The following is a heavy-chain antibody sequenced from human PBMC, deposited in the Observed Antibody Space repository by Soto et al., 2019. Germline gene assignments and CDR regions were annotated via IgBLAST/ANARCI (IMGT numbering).Heavy chain of an antibody. CDR3: ARGVGAIPYYVDY. J-gene: IGHJ4*02. Sequence: QVQLVESGGGVVQPGRSLRLSCAASGFTFSSYGMHWVRQAPGKGLEWVAVIWYDGSNKYYADSVKGRFTISRDNSKNTLYLQMNSLRAEDTAVYYCARGVGAIPYYVDYWGQGTLVTVSS. CDR1: GFTFSSYG. V-gene: IGHV3-33*01. CDR2: IWYDGSNK. D-gene: IGHD1-26*01.